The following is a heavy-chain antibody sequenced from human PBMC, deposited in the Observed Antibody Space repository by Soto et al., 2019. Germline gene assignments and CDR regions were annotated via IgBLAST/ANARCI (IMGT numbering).Heavy chain of an antibody. CDR3: ATGRGGRSED. CDR2: ISYDGSNK. D-gene: IGHD3-3*01. J-gene: IGHJ4*02. V-gene: IGHV3-30-3*01. CDR1: GFTFISYA. Sequence: PGGSLRLSCAASGFTFISYAIRCVRQAPGKGLEWVAVISYDGSNKYYADSVKGRFTISRDNSKNTLYLQMNSLRAEDTAVYYCATGRGGRSEDWGQGTLVTVSS.